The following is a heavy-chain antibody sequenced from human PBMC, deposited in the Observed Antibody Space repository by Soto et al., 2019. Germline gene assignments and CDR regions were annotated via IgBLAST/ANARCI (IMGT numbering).Heavy chain of an antibody. Sequence: SETLSLTCTVSGGSIITYYWSWIRQPPGKGLEWIGYIYYSGSTNYNPSLKSRVTISVDTSKNQFSLKLSSVTAADTAVYYCAREGNSGYYFNWFDPWGQGTLVTVSS. D-gene: IGHD3-22*01. CDR3: AREGNSGYYFNWFDP. V-gene: IGHV4-59*01. J-gene: IGHJ5*02. CDR1: GGSIITYY. CDR2: IYYSGST.